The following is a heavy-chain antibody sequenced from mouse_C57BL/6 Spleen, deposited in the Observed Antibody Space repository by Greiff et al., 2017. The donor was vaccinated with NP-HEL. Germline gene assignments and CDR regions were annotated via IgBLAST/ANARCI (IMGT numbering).Heavy chain of an antibody. J-gene: IGHJ4*01. V-gene: IGHV5-12*01. CDR1: GFTFSDYY. D-gene: IGHD2-1*01. CDR3: ARYGDGTGAMDY. CDR2: ISNGGGST. Sequence: EVMLVESGGGLVQPGGSLKLSCAASGFTFSDYYMYWVRQTPEKRLEWVAYISNGGGSTYYPDTVKGRFTISRDNAKNTLYLQMSRLKSEDTAMYYCARYGDGTGAMDYWGQGTSVTVSS.